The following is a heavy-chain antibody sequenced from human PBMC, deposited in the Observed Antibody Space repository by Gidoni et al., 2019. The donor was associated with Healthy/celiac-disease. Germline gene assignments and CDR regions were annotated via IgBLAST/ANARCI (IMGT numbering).Heavy chain of an antibody. V-gene: IGHV4-31*03. CDR3: AGTYYDFWSGLGGNWFDP. CDR1: GGSISSGGYY. D-gene: IGHD3-3*01. J-gene: IGHJ5*02. Sequence: QVQLQESGPGLVKPSQTLSLTCTVSGGSISSGGYYWSWIRQHPGKGLEWIGYIYYSGSTYYNPSLKSRVTISVDTSKNQFSLKLSSVTAADTAVYYCAGTYYDFWSGLGGNWFDPWGQGTLVTVSS. CDR2: IYYSGST.